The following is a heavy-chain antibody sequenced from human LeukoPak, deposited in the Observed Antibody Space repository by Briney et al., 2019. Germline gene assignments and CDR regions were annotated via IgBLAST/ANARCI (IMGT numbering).Heavy chain of an antibody. Sequence: GGSLRLSCAASGFTFSSYAMHWVRQAPGKGLEWVAVISYDGSNKYYADSVKGRFTISRDNSKNTLYLQMNSLRAEDTAVYYCAKCPTSSRVATHFDYWGQGTLVTVSS. CDR1: GFTFSSYA. CDR2: ISYDGSNK. J-gene: IGHJ4*02. CDR3: AKCPTSSRVATHFDY. D-gene: IGHD5-12*01. V-gene: IGHV3-30-3*02.